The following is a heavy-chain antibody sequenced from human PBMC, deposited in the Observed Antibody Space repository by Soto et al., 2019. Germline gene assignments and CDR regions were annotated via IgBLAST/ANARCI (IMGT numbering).Heavy chain of an antibody. V-gene: IGHV4-34*01. D-gene: IGHD2-15*01. Sequence: QVQLQQWGAGLLKPSETLSLTCAVYGGSFSGYYWSWLRQPPGKGLEWIGEINHSGSTNYNPSLKSRVTISVDTSTIQFSLKLSSVTAADTAVYYCARKGAVVVVVAATPSRPYTFDYWVQGTLVTVSS. CDR1: GGSFSGYY. CDR2: INHSGST. CDR3: ARKGAVVVVVAATPSRPYTFDY. J-gene: IGHJ4*02.